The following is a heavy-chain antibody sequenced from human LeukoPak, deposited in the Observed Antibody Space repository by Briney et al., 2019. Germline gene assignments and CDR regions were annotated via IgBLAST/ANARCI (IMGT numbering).Heavy chain of an antibody. CDR1: GGSISSGSYY. V-gene: IGHV4-61*02. CDR3: ARRIVVLDAFDI. Sequence: KSSETLSLTCTVSGGSISSGSYYWSWIRQPAGKGREWIGRIYTSGSTNYNPSLKSRVTISVDTSKNQFSLKLSSVTAADTAVYYCARRIVVLDAFDIWGQGTMVTVSS. J-gene: IGHJ3*02. D-gene: IGHD3-22*01. CDR2: IYTSGST.